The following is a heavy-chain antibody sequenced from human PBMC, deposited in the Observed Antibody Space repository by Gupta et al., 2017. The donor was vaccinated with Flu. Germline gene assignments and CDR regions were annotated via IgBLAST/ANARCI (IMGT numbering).Heavy chain of an antibody. CDR3: ARGPIAAPYHYYYMDV. CDR2: MSYDGSGK. J-gene: IGHJ6*03. Sequence: PGKGLEWVAVMSYDGSGKYYADSVKGRFTVSRDSSKNTLFLQMISLRDEDTAAYYCARGPIAAPYHYYYMDVWGKGTTVTVSS. V-gene: IGHV3-30-3*01. D-gene: IGHD6-13*01.